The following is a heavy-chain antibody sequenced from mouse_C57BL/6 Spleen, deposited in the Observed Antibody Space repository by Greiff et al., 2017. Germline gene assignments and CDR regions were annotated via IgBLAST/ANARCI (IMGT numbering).Heavy chain of an antibody. D-gene: IGHD1-1*01. CDR2: IRNKANNHAT. V-gene: IGHV6-6*01. Sequence: EVKLVESGGGLVQPGGSMKLSCAASGFTFSDSWMDWVRQSPEKGLEWVAEIRNKANNHATYYAESVKGRFTISRDDSKSSVYLQMNSLRAGDTGNYYGTRRATRGRSYNYAMDYWGQGTSVTVSS. J-gene: IGHJ4*01. CDR1: GFTFSDSW. CDR3: TRRATRGRSYNYAMDY.